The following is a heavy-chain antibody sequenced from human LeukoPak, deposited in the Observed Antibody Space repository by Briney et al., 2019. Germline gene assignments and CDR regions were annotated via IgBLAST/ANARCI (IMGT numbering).Heavy chain of an antibody. CDR3: ARPQSMGATTPFDY. V-gene: IGHV1-3*03. J-gene: IGHJ4*02. D-gene: IGHD1-26*01. Sequence: ASVKVSCKASGYTFTSYAMHWVRQAPGQRLEWTGWINAGNGNTKYSQEFQGRVTITRDTSASTAYMELSSLRSEDMAVYYCARPQSMGATTPFDYWGQGTLVTVSS. CDR1: GYTFTSYA. CDR2: INAGNGNT.